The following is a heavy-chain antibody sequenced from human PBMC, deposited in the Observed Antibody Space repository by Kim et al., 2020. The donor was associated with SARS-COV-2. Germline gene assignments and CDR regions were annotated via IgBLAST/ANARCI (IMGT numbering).Heavy chain of an antibody. Sequence: SETLSLTCTVSGGSISSGVYYWSWIRQHPGKGLEWIGYIYYSGSTYYNPSLKSRVTISVDTSKNHFSLKLSSVTAADTAVYYCARGNLFCGGDCFDYWGQGTLVTVSS. CDR2: IYYSGST. V-gene: IGHV4-31*03. D-gene: IGHD2-21*01. J-gene: IGHJ4*02. CDR3: ARGNLFCGGDCFDY. CDR1: GGSISSGVYY.